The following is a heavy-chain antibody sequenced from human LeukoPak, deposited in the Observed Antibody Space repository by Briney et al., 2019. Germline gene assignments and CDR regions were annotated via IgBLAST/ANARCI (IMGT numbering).Heavy chain of an antibody. V-gene: IGHV4-39*07. CDR2: IYYSGST. Sequence: SETLSLTCTVSGGSISSSSYYWGWIRQPPGKGLEWIGSIYYSGSTYYNPSLKSRVTISVDTSKNQFSLKLSSVTAADTAVYYCVRYIVATIRDSYYMDVWGKGTTVTVSS. D-gene: IGHD5-12*01. J-gene: IGHJ6*03. CDR3: VRYIVATIRDSYYMDV. CDR1: GGSISSSSYY.